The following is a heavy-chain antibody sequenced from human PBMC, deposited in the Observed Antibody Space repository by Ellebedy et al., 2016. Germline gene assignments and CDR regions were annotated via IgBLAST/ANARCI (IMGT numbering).Heavy chain of an antibody. D-gene: IGHD2-21*02. CDR3: ARAPRSCIPYRDCFQYWYFDL. CDR1: GGSVRSSSYY. CDR2: MYYSGST. V-gene: IGHV4-39*07. J-gene: IGHJ2*01. Sequence: SETLSLXXTVSGGSVRSSSYYWDWIRQSPGKGLEWIGSMYYSGSTNYNPSLKSRVTISVDTSKNQFSLKLSSVTAADTAVYYCARAPRSCIPYRDCFQYWYFDLWGRGTLVTVSS.